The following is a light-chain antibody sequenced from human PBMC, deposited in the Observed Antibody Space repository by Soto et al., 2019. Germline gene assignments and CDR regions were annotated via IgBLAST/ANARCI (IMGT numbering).Light chain of an antibody. J-gene: IGKJ5*01. CDR2: FGS. CDR1: QSLLYNNTYNY. Sequence: EIVMTQSPLTLPVTPGEPASISCRSSQSLLYNNTYNYLDWYVQKPGQSPQLLIYFGSNRAPGVPDRFIGSGAATYCRLKINRVEAEDLGTHYCMQALQSLTVGQGARLEIK. CDR3: MQALQSLT. V-gene: IGKV2-28*01.